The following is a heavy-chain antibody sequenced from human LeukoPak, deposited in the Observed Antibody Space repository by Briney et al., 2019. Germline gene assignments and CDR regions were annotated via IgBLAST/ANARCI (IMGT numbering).Heavy chain of an antibody. CDR3: AKGGPVTEVAYYFDY. D-gene: IGHD4-23*01. V-gene: IGHV3-23*01. CDR2: ISGSGGST. Sequence: GGSLRLSCAASGFTFSSYAMSWVRQAPVKGLEWVSAISGSGGSTYYADSVKGRFTISRDNSKNTLYLQMNSLRAEDTAVYYCAKGGPVTEVAYYFDYWGQGTLVTVSS. J-gene: IGHJ4*02. CDR1: GFTFSSYA.